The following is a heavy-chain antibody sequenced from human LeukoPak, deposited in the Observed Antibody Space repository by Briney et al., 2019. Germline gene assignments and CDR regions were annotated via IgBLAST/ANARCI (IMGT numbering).Heavy chain of an antibody. V-gene: IGHV1-8*01. D-gene: IGHD3-9*01. CDR1: GYTFTSYD. Sequence: ASVKVSCKASGYTFTSYDINWVRQATGQGLEWMGWMNPNSGNTGYAQKFQGRVTMTRNTSISTAYMELSSLRSEDTAVYYCARDLHYDILTGYYGGFNCFDPWGQGTLVTVSS. CDR2: MNPNSGNT. J-gene: IGHJ5*02. CDR3: ARDLHYDILTGYYGGFNCFDP.